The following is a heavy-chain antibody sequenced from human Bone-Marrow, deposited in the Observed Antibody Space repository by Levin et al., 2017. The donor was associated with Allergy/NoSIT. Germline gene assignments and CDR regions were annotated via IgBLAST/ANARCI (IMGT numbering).Heavy chain of an antibody. CDR1: GGSFSGYY. V-gene: IGHV4-34*01. CDR2: INHSGST. J-gene: IGHJ5*02. Sequence: RPSETLSLTCAVYGGSFSGYYWSWIRQPPGKGLEWIGEINHSGSTNYNPSLKSRVTISVDTSKNQFSLKLSSVTAADTAVYYCARGRVSITTVTTGVRSWFNPWGQGTLVTVSS. D-gene: IGHD4-11*01. CDR3: ARGRVSITTVTTGVRSWFNP.